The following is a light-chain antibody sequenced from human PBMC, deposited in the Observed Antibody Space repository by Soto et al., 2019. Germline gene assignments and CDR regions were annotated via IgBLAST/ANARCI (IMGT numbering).Light chain of an antibody. Sequence: EIVLTQSPGTLSFSPGERATLSCRASQSVSSSYLAWYQQKPGPAPRLLIYGASSRATGIPDRFSGSGSGTDLALTISSLEPEDFAVYYCQQRSNWPPKITFGQGTRLEIK. CDR3: QQRSNWPPKIT. J-gene: IGKJ5*01. CDR1: QSVSSSY. V-gene: IGKV3D-20*02. CDR2: GAS.